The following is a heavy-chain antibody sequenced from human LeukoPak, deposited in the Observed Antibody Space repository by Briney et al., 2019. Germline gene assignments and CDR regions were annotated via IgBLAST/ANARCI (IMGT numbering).Heavy chain of an antibody. D-gene: IGHD2-21*01. CDR1: GFTFSSYE. Sequence: PGGSLRLSCAASGFTFSSYEMNWVRQAPGKGLEWVSYISTSGSTKYYADSVKGRFTISRDNAKNPLYLQMNSLRAEDTAVYYCARSRWCSYWGQGTLVTVSS. J-gene: IGHJ4*02. CDR2: ISTSGSTK. CDR3: ARSRWCSY. V-gene: IGHV3-48*03.